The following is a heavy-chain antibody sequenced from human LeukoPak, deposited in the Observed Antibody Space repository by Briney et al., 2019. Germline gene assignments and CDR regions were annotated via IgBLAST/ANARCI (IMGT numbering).Heavy chain of an antibody. Sequence: PLASVKVSCKVSGYTLTELSMHWVRQAPGKGLEWMGGFDPEDGETIYAQKFQGRVTMTEDTSTDTAYMELSSLRSEDTAVYYCARGDGGADYYYYYMDVWGKGTTVTVSS. V-gene: IGHV1-24*01. CDR2: FDPEDGET. J-gene: IGHJ6*03. D-gene: IGHD4-23*01. CDR3: ARGDGGADYYYYYMDV. CDR1: GYTLTELS.